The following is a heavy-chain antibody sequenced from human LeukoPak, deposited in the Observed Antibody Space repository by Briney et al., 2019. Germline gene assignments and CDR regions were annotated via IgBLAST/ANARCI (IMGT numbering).Heavy chain of an antibody. J-gene: IGHJ4*02. Sequence: TGGSLRLSCAASGFTFSSYAMSRVRQAPGKGLEWVSAISGSGGSTYYADSVKGRFTISRGNSKNTLYLQMNSLRAEDTAVYYCAKDLDYDILTGLDYWGQGTLVTVSS. D-gene: IGHD3-9*01. CDR3: AKDLDYDILTGLDY. CDR2: ISGSGGST. CDR1: GFTFSSYA. V-gene: IGHV3-23*01.